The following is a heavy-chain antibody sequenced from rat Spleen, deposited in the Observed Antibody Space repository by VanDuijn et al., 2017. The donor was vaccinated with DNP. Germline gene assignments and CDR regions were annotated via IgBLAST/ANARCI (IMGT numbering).Heavy chain of an antibody. CDR1: GYSITGTYR. V-gene: IGHV3-3*01. D-gene: IGHD5-1*01. J-gene: IGHJ2*01. CDR2: VTNAGNT. CDR3: AIQLGVFDY. Sequence: DVQLQESGPGLVKPSQSLSLTCSVTGYSITGTYRWNWIRKFPGNKLEWMGYVTNAGNTDYNPSLKSRISITTDTSKNQFFLQVNSVTPEDTATYYCAIQLGVFDYWDQGVMVTVSS.